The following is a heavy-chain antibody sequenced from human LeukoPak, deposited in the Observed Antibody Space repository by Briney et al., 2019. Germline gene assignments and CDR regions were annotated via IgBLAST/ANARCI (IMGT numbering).Heavy chain of an antibody. CDR3: ARGVLRFLESGTFFPDYYYYMDV. V-gene: IGHV1-8*01. J-gene: IGHJ6*03. Sequence: ASVKVSCKASGYTFTSYDINGVRQATGQGLEWMGWMNPNSGNTGYAQKFQGRVTMTRNTSISTAYMELSSLRSEDTAVYYCARGVLRFLESGTFFPDYYYYMDVWGKGTTVTVSS. D-gene: IGHD3-3*01. CDR2: MNPNSGNT. CDR1: GYTFTSYD.